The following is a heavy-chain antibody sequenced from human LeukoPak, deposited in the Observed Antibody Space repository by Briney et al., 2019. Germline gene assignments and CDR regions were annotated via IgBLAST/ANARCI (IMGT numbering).Heavy chain of an antibody. CDR1: GGSISSYY. V-gene: IGHV4-59*01. D-gene: IGHD3-16*01. CDR2: IYYSGST. J-gene: IGHJ6*04. Sequence: SETLSLTCTVSGGSISSYYWSWIRQPPGKGLEWIGYIYYSGSTNYNPSLKSRVTISVDTSKNQFSLKLSSVTAADTAAYYCARDGARYYYGMDVWGKGTTVTVSS. CDR3: ARDGARYYYGMDV.